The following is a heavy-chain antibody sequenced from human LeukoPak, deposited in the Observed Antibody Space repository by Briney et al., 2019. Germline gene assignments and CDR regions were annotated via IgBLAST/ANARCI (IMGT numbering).Heavy chain of an antibody. V-gene: IGHV3-48*01. CDR3: AREQDREASATIVGDY. J-gene: IGHJ4*02. CDR1: GFSFSTYS. Sequence: GGSLTLSCAASGFSFSTYSMNWVRQAPGTGMEWVSYISSVITTKYYADSVKGRFTISRDNAKNSLYLQMNSLRAEDTALYYCAREQDREASATIVGDYWGQGTLVTVSS. D-gene: IGHD2-15*01. CDR2: ISSVITTK.